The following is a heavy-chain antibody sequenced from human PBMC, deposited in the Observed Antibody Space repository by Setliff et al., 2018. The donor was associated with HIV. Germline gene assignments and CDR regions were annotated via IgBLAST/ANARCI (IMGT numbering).Heavy chain of an antibody. V-gene: IGHV4-38-2*02. CDR1: GYSISSGYY. CDR2: IYQSGST. D-gene: IGHD3-22*01. Sequence: PSETLSLTCAVSGYSISSGYYWGWIRQPPGKGLEWIGCIYQSGSTYYNVSLKSRVIISVDTSKNQFSLKLNSVTAADTAVYFCARDPHYYDRSGHYSWFYFDYWGQGTLVTVSS. J-gene: IGHJ4*02. CDR3: ARDPHYYDRSGHYSWFYFDY.